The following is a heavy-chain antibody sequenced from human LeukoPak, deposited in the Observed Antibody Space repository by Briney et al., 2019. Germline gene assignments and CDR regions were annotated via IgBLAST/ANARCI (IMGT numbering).Heavy chain of an antibody. V-gene: IGHV3-74*01. CDR1: GFTFSNSW. J-gene: IGHJ6*03. CDR2: INSDGSTT. Sequence: PGGSLRLSCAASGFTFSNSWMHWVRQAPGKGLVWLSRINSDGSTTSYADSVKGRFTISRDNAKNTLYLQMNSLRVEDTAVYCCTNVYANMDVWGKGTTVTVSS. D-gene: IGHD2-8*01. CDR3: TNVYANMDV.